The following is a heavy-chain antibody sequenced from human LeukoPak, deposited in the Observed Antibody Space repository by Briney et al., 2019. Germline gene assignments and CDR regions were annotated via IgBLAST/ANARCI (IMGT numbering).Heavy chain of an antibody. Sequence: SETLSLTCTVSGGSINIGTYYWSWIRQPPGKGLEWIGYIYYTGSTNYNPSLKSRVTISVDTSKNQFSLKLSSVTAADTAVYCCARGGSWFKYFDYWGQGTLVTVSS. CDR3: ARGGSWFKYFDY. V-gene: IGHV4-61*01. CDR2: IYYTGST. J-gene: IGHJ4*02. D-gene: IGHD6-13*01. CDR1: GGSINIGTYY.